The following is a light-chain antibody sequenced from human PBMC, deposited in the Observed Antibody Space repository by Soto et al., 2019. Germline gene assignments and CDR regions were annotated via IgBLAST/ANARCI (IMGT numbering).Light chain of an antibody. CDR2: SNN. CDR3: ATRVDSLNGWV. Sequence: QSVLTQPPSASGTPGQRVTISCSGVSSSIGTKSIYWYQQVPGSAPKLLIYSNNLRPSGVPDRFSGSKSGTSASLAISGLQSADEGDYYCATRVDSLNGWVFGGGTKVTVL. CDR1: SSSIGTKS. V-gene: IGLV1-44*01. J-gene: IGLJ3*02.